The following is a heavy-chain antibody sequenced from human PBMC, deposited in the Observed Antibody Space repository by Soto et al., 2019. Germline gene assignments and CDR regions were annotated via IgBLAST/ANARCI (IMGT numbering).Heavy chain of an antibody. CDR3: GREGDYADYFYWGMAA. V-gene: IGHV1-69*01. D-gene: IGHD4-17*01. CDR1: GGTFSSYA. Sequence: QVQLVQSGAEVKKPGSSVKVSCKASGGTFSSYAISWVRQAPGQGLEWMGGIIPIFGTANYAQKFQGRVTIPGDESRTTAYMGWSTRRFEDRGVYFWGREGDYADYFYWGMAAWGKGTPVPSSS. CDR2: IIPIFGTA. J-gene: IGHJ6*04.